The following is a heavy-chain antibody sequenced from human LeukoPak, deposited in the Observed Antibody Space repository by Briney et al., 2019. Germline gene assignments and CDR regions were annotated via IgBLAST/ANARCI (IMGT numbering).Heavy chain of an antibody. CDR1: GYSFTSYW. Sequence: GESLKISCKGSGYSFTSYWISWVRQMPGKGLEWMGRIDPSDSYTNYSPSLQGQVTISADKSVRTAYLQWSSLKASDTAMYYCARPNITSYYDSRGYDAFDVWGQGTMVTVSS. J-gene: IGHJ3*01. CDR3: ARPNITSYYDSRGYDAFDV. D-gene: IGHD3-22*01. V-gene: IGHV5-10-1*04. CDR2: IDPSDSYT.